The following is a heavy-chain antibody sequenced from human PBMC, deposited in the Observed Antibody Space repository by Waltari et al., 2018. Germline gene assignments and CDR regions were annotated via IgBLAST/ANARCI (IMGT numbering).Heavy chain of an antibody. V-gene: IGHV3-43*01. CDR2: ISWDCGST. Sequence: EVQLVESGGVVVQPGGSLRLSCAASGFTFDDYTMYWVRQAPGKGLEWVSLISWDCGSTYYADSVKGRFTISRDNSKNSLYLQMNSLRTEDTALYYCAKDMGGYNGSPFDYWGQGTLVTVSS. D-gene: IGHD1-26*01. J-gene: IGHJ4*02. CDR3: AKDMGGYNGSPFDY. CDR1: GFTFDDYT.